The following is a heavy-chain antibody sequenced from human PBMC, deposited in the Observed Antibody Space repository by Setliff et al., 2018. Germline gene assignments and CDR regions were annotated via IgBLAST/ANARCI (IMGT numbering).Heavy chain of an antibody. J-gene: IGHJ4*02. Sequence: SETLSLTCTVSGGSISSGSYYWGWIRQPPRKGLEWIGSIHYSGSTYYNPSLKSRFIISRDNSKDTLFLQINSLRNEDTAVYHCTKDPRYRSTWPHPAYFDNWGQGTLVTVSS. CDR3: TKDPRYRSTWPHPAYFDN. CDR1: GGSISSGSYY. CDR2: IHYSGST. D-gene: IGHD6-13*01. V-gene: IGHV4-39*02.